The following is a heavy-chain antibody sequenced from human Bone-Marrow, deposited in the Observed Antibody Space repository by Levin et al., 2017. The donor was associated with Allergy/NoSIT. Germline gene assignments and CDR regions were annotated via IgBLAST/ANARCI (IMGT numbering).Heavy chain of an antibody. D-gene: IGHD5-12*01. CDR2: IRGGGGGT. Sequence: GGSLRLSCAASGFTFSNYAMSWVRQAPEKGLEWVSTIRGGGGGTYYADSVKGRFTIARDNSKNTLFLQMNSLRADDTAVYYCAKSLTRYSGGYRGAFDFWGQGTMVTVSS. V-gene: IGHV3-23*01. CDR1: GFTFSNYA. CDR3: AKSLTRYSGGYRGAFDF. J-gene: IGHJ3*01.